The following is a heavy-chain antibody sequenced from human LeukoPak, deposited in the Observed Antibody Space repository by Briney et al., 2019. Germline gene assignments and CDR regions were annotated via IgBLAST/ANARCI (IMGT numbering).Heavy chain of an antibody. D-gene: IGHD3-10*01. CDR1: GASISGGSYY. CDR2: VYYTGST. Sequence: SETLSLTCSVSGASISGGSYYWGWIRQPPGRGLEWIGNVYYTGSTYYNSSLKSRVTISVDTSKNQFSLKLSSVTAADTAVYYCARGTYQYGSGSVPRYFDYWGQGTLVTVSS. V-gene: IGHV4-39*07. J-gene: IGHJ4*02. CDR3: ARGTYQYGSGSVPRYFDY.